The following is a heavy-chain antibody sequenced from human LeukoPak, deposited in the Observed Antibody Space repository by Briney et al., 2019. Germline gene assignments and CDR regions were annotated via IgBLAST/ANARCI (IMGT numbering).Heavy chain of an antibody. CDR1: GYTFTSYD. D-gene: IGHD6-13*01. CDR3: ARGGSSSWCLLVNWFDP. CDR2: MNPNSGNT. Sequence: GASVKVSCKASGYTFTSYDINWVRQATGQGLEWMGWMNPNSGNTGYAQKFQGRVTMTRNTSISTAYMELSSLRSEDTAVYYCARGGSSSWCLLVNWFDPWGQGTLVTVSS. J-gene: IGHJ5*02. V-gene: IGHV1-8*02.